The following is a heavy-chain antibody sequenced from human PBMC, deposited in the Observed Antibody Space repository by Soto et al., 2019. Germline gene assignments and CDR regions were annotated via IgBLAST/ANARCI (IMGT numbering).Heavy chain of an antibody. Sequence: QVQLQESGPGLVKPSETLSLTCTVSGHSVNTGSYYWSWIRQPPGKALEWMGYVFYDGSTNYNPSLKSRLTISLDTSKNQDSLRLNSVTAGDTAVYHCATGRIYYGSEFWGQGSLVTVSS. CDR2: VFYDGST. CDR3: ATGRIYYGSEF. CDR1: GHSVNTGSYY. J-gene: IGHJ4*02. D-gene: IGHD3-10*01. V-gene: IGHV4-61*01.